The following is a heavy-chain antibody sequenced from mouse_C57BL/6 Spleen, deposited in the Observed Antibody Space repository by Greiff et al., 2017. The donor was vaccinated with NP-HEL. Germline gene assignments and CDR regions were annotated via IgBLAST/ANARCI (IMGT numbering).Heavy chain of an antibody. CDR1: GYSITSGYD. J-gene: IGHJ1*03. CDR2: ISYSGST. V-gene: IGHV3-1*01. Sequence: GPGMVKPSQSLSLTCTVTGYSITSGYDWHWIRHFPGNKLEWMGYISYSGSTNYNPSLKSRISITHDTSKNHFFLKLNSVTTEDTATYYCARDHGSRRNWYFDVWGTGTTVTVSS. D-gene: IGHD1-1*01. CDR3: ARDHGSRRNWYFDV.